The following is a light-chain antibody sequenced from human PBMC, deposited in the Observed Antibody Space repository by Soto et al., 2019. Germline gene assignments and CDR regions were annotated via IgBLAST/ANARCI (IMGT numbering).Light chain of an antibody. V-gene: IGKV1-39*01. CDR2: LAS. Sequence: IQMTQSPSSLSASVGVRVTITCRASQSISNYLNWYQQRPGKAPKLLIYLASSLSSGVPSKFSGSGSGTDFTLTISVLQPEDSATYYCQQTYKTPLTFGQGTKVEIK. CDR3: QQTYKTPLT. J-gene: IGKJ1*01. CDR1: QSISNY.